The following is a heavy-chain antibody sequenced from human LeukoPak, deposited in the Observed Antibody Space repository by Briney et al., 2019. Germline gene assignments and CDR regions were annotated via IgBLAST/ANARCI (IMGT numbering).Heavy chain of an antibody. J-gene: IGHJ6*02. V-gene: IGHV4-39*01. CDR1: GGSISRSSYY. CDR2: IYNSGTT. D-gene: IGHD2-2*01. Sequence: SETLSLTCTVSGGSISRSSYYWGWIRQPPGKGLEWIGTIYNSGTTYYNPSLKSRVTISVDTSKNQFSLRLSSATAADTAVYYCARGYPCSGTSCYLDYYYYYGMDVWGQGTTVTVSS. CDR3: ARGYPCSGTSCYLDYYYYYGMDV.